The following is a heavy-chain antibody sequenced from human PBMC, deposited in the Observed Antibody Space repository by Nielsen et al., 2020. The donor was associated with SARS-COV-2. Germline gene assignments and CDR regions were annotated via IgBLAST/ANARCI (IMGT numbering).Heavy chain of an antibody. Sequence: GESLKISCAASGFTFSSYGMHWVRQAPGKGLEWVAVIWYDGSNKYYADSVKGRFTISRDNAKNSLYLQMNSLRAEDTALYYCAKGVYDSSGYYCFDYWGQGTLVTVSS. V-gene: IGHV3-33*03. D-gene: IGHD3-22*01. CDR3: AKGVYDSSGYYCFDY. CDR2: IWYDGSNK. J-gene: IGHJ4*02. CDR1: GFTFSSYG.